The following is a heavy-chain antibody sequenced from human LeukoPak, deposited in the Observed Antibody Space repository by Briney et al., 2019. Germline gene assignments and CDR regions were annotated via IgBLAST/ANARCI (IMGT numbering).Heavy chain of an antibody. D-gene: IGHD3-10*01. V-gene: IGHV3-48*02. J-gene: IGHJ4*02. Sequence: GGSLRLSCAASGFTFSSYSMNWVRQAPGNGLEWVSYISSSSNTIYYAASVKGRFTISRDNAKNSLYLQMNSLRDEDTAVYYCARGRRGSGSFVGGYFDYWGQGTLVTVSS. CDR1: GFTFSSYS. CDR2: ISSSSNTI. CDR3: ARGRRGSGSFVGGYFDY.